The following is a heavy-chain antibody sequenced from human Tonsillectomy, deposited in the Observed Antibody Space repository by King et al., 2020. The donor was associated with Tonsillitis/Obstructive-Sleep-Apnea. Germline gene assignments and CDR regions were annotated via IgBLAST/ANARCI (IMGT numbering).Heavy chain of an antibody. J-gene: IGHJ6*03. CDR3: ARYFRYQLLSFVGNYYYMDV. V-gene: IGHV7-4-1*02. CDR1: GYTFTSYA. D-gene: IGHD2-2*01. CDR2: INTNTGNP. Sequence: VQLVESGSELKKPGASVKVSCKASGYTFTSYAMNWVRQAPGQGLEWMGWINTNTGNPTYAQGFTGRFVFSLDTSVSTAYLQISSLKAEDTAVYYCARYFRYQLLSFVGNYYYMDVWGKGTTVTVSS.